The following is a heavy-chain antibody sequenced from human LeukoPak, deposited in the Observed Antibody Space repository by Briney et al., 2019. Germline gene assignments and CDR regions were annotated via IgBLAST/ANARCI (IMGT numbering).Heavy chain of an antibody. Sequence: GESLKISCQGSGYTFTNYWIGWVRQMPGKGLEWMGIIYPGDSDTRYSPSFQGQVTISADKSISTAYLQWSSLKASDTAMYYCARRYYYDSRAAFDIWGQGTMVTVSS. V-gene: IGHV5-51*01. D-gene: IGHD3-22*01. CDR1: GYTFTNYW. CDR2: IYPGDSDT. CDR3: ARRYYYDSRAAFDI. J-gene: IGHJ3*02.